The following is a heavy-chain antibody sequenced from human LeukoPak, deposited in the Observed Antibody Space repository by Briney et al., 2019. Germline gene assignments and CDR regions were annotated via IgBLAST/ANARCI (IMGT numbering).Heavy chain of an antibody. J-gene: IGHJ4*02. CDR1: GYTFTDYT. CDR3: ARASYDILTGYYIVIDY. Sequence: ASVKVPCKASGYTFTDYTMHWLRQAPGQRLDWMGWINGGSGNTKYSPEFQGRVTITRDTSASTAYMELSSLRSEDTAVYYCARASYDILTGYYIVIDYWGQGTLVTVSS. D-gene: IGHD3-9*01. CDR2: INGGSGNT. V-gene: IGHV1-3*01.